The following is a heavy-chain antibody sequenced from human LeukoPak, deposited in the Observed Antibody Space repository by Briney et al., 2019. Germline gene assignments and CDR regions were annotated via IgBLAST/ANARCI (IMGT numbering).Heavy chain of an antibody. V-gene: IGHV3-30*04. CDR1: GFTFSSYA. CDR2: ISYDGSNK. CDR3: ARNPPNDYGDYALGYYYGMDV. J-gene: IGHJ6*02. D-gene: IGHD4-17*01. Sequence: GGSLRLSCAASGFTFSSYAMHWVRQAPGKGLEWVAVISYDGSNKYYADSVKGRFTISRDNSKNTLYLQMNSLRAEDTAVYCCARNPPNDYGDYALGYYYGMDVWGQGTTVTVSS.